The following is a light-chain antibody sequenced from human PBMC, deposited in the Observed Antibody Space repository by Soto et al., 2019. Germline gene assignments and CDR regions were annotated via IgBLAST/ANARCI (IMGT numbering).Light chain of an antibody. CDR2: DAS. V-gene: IGKV1-5*01. CDR1: QRISRG. Sequence: DIQMTQSPSTLSASVGDRVAITCRASQRISRGLAWYQQKPGKAPKVLIYDASSLESGVPLRFSGSGSGTEFTLTISSLQPDDFATYFCQQYNSYAITFGPGTKVDIK. J-gene: IGKJ3*01. CDR3: QQYNSYAIT.